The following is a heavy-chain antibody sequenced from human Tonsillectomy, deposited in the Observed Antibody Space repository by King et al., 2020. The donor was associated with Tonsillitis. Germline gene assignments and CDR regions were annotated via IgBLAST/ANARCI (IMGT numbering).Heavy chain of an antibody. CDR1: GFTFRSHA. D-gene: IGHD4-17*01. CDR3: AREGDYGTLDY. J-gene: IGHJ4*02. CDR2: ISDSGKST. V-gene: IGHV3-23*04. Sequence: VQLVESGGGLVQPGGSLRIYCAASGFTFRSHAMSWVRQAPGKGLEWVSGISDSGKSTYYADSVKGRFTISSDRSKNTLILQLNSLRADDTAIYYCAREGDYGTLDYWGPGTLVTVSS.